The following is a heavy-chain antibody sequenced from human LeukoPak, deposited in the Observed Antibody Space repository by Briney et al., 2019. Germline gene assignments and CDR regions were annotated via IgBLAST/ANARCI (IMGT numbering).Heavy chain of an antibody. Sequence: PSETLSLTCTVSGGSISSYYWSWIRQPPGKGLEWIGYIYYSGSTNYNPSLKSRVTISVDTSKNQFSLKLSSVTAADTAVYYCARVLWFGEKDNWFDPWGQGTLVTVSS. J-gene: IGHJ5*02. CDR2: IYYSGST. V-gene: IGHV4-59*01. CDR1: GGSISSYY. D-gene: IGHD3-10*01. CDR3: ARVLWFGEKDNWFDP.